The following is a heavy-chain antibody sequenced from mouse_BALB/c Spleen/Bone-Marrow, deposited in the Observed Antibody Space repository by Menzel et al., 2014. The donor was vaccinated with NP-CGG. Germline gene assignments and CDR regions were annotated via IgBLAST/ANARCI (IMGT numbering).Heavy chain of an antibody. CDR3: ARLDVGGY. Sequence: EVQLQQSGGGLVQPGGSRKLSCAASGFTFSSFGMHWVRQAPEKGLEWVAYISDGSSTIYYADTVKGRFTIFRDNPKNTLFLQMTSLRSEDMAMYHCARLDVGGYWGQGTTLTVSS. V-gene: IGHV5-17*02. CDR2: ISDGSSTI. CDR1: GFTFSSFG. J-gene: IGHJ2*01.